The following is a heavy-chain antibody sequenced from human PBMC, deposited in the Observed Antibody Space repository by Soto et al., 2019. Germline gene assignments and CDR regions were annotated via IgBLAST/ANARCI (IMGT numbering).Heavy chain of an antibody. CDR2: ISSSSSTI. D-gene: IGHD2-2*01. CDR1: GFTFSSYS. J-gene: IGHJ3*02. V-gene: IGHV3-48*01. CDR3: AKKLPDAGSQFAFDI. Sequence: GGSLRLSCVASGFTFSSYSMNWVRQAPGKGLEWVSYISSSSSTINYAESVKGRFTISRDNSKNTLYLQMNSLRAEDTAVYYCAKKLPDAGSQFAFDIWGHGTMVTVSS.